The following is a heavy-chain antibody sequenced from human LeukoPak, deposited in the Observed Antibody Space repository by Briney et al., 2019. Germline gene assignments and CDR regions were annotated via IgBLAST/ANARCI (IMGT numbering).Heavy chain of an antibody. CDR2: IYSGGST. J-gene: IGHJ5*02. CDR1: GFTVSSNY. Sequence: GGSLRLSCAASGFTVSSNYMSWVRQAPGKGLEWVSVIYSGGSTYYADSVKGRFTISRDNGKNSLYLQMNSLRDEDTAVYYCARDPIYYDASPWGRGTLVTVSS. D-gene: IGHD3-22*01. CDR3: ARDPIYYDASP. V-gene: IGHV3-66*01.